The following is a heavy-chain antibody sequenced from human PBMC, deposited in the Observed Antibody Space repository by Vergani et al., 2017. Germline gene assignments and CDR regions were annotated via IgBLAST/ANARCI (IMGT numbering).Heavy chain of an antibody. D-gene: IGHD3-22*01. CDR3: ARDGGLDDSSGYYFDY. CDR2: INPSGGST. CDR1: GYTFTSYY. V-gene: IGHV1-46*01. J-gene: IGHJ4*02. Sequence: QVQLVQSGAEVKKPGSSVKVSCKASGYTFTSYYMHWVRQATGQGLEWMGIINPSGGSTSYAQKFQGRVTMTRDTSTSTVYMELSSLRSEDTAVYYCARDGGLDDSSGYYFDYWGQGTLVTVSS.